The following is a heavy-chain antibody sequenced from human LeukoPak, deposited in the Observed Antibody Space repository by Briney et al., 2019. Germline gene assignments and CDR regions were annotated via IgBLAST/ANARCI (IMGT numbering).Heavy chain of an antibody. J-gene: IGHJ6*02. Sequence: GGSLRLSCAASGFTFSSYAMGWVRQAPGKGLEWVSAISGSGGSTYYADSVKGRFTISRHNSKNTLYLQMNSLRAEDTAVYYCARDTPRLYGMDVWGQGTTVTVSS. V-gene: IGHV3-23*01. CDR1: GFTFSSYA. CDR2: ISGSGGST. CDR3: ARDTPRLYGMDV.